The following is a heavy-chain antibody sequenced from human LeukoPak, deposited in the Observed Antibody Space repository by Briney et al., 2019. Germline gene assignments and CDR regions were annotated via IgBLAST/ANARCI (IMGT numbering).Heavy chain of an antibody. Sequence: GGSLRLSCAASGFTFSSYSMMWVRQAPGKGLEWVSAISGSGGSTYYADSVKGRFTISRDNSKNTLYLQMNSLRAEDTAVYYCAKHYDILTGYYIVYFDYWGQGTLVTVSS. V-gene: IGHV3-23*01. CDR2: ISGSGGST. CDR1: GFTFSSYS. J-gene: IGHJ4*02. D-gene: IGHD3-9*01. CDR3: AKHYDILTGYYIVYFDY.